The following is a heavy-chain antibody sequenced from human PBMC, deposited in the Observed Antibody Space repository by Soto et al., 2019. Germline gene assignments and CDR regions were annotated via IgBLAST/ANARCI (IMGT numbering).Heavy chain of an antibody. V-gene: IGHV1-46*01. Sequence: SAKVSWKESGYTHTTCFMRWVRQAPGQGLEWMGVINPGYPAGRSTTYAQKFQGRVTMTTDTSTSTVYMELSRLRSDDTAVYYCAREAIVAGATTGMDVWGQGTTVTVSS. CDR2: INPGYPAGRST. CDR3: AREAIVAGATTGMDV. J-gene: IGHJ6*02. D-gene: IGHD1-26*01. CDR1: GYTHTTCF.